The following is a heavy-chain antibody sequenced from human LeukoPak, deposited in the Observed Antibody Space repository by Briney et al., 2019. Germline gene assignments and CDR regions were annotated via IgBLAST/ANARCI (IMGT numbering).Heavy chain of an antibody. D-gene: IGHD6-13*01. CDR3: ASSSSWSGAFDI. J-gene: IGHJ3*02. V-gene: IGHV3-30*04. CDR2: ISYDGSNK. CDR1: GFTFNNYT. Sequence: PGGSLRLSCTVSGFTFNNYTMHWVRQAPGKGLEWVAVISYDGSNKYYADSVKGRLTISRDNAKNSLYLQMNSLRAEDTALYYCASSSSWSGAFDIWGQGTMVTVSS.